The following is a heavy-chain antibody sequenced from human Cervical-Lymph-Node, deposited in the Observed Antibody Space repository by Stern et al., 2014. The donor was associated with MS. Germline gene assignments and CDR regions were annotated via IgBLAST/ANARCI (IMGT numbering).Heavy chain of an antibody. V-gene: IGHV3-30*03. CDR3: ARDYEDTSMLFDH. CDR2: ISYDGSHK. CDR1: GFTFSSYG. J-gene: IGHJ4*02. Sequence: VQLVASGGAVVQPGRSLRLSCAASGFTFSSYGMHWVRPAPGKGLEWVTVISYDGSHKYDAASVKGRFTISRDNSKSTLHLQMNSVTPDDTAIYYCARDYEDTSMLFDHWGQGTLVTVSS. D-gene: IGHD2-8*01.